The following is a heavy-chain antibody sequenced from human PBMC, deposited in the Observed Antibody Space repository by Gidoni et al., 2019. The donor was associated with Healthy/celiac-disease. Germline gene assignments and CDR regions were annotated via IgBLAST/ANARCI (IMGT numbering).Heavy chain of an antibody. J-gene: IGHJ6*02. Sequence: EWIGYIYYSGSTNYNPSLKSRVTISVDTSKNQFSLKLSSVTAADTAVYYCARDEYYYDSSGYYYYYGMDVWGQGTTVTVSS. V-gene: IGHV4-59*01. D-gene: IGHD3-22*01. CDR3: ARDEYYYDSSGYYYYYGMDV. CDR2: IYYSGST.